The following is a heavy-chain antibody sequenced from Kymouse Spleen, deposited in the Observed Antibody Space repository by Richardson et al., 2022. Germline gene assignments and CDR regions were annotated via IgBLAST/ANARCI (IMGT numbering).Heavy chain of an antibody. CDR2: ISSSSSYI. CDR3: ARALTGTTAFDI. Sequence: EVQLVESGGGLVKPGGSLRLSCAASGFTFSSYSMNWVRQAPGKGLEWVSSISSSSSYIYYADSVKGRFTISRDNAKNSLYLQMNSLRAEDTAVYYCARALTGTTAFDIWGQGTMVTVSS. V-gene: IGHV3-21*03. CDR1: GFTFSSYS. J-gene: IGHJ3*02. D-gene: IGHD1-7*01.